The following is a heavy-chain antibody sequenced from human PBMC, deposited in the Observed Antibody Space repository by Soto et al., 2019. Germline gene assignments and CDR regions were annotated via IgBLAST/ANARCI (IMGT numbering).Heavy chain of an antibody. Sequence: SETLSLTCSVSTGSMRTYYWTWIRQSPGKGLEWIGQISHTGRTKYNPSLESRVTISVDTSREQFSLKLTSVTAADTALYYCARDDTTGLFDFWGQGTLVTVSS. CDR3: ARDDTTGLFDF. J-gene: IGHJ4*02. V-gene: IGHV4-59*01. CDR2: ISHTGRT. D-gene: IGHD4-17*01. CDR1: TGSMRTYY.